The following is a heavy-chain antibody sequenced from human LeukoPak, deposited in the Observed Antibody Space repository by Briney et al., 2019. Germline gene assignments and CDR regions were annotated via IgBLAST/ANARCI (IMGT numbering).Heavy chain of an antibody. Sequence: GGSLRLSCAASGFTFSSYWMSWVRQAPGKGLEWVANIKQDGSEKYYVDSVKGRFTISRDNAKNTLYLQMNSLRAEDTAVYYCAKLHASAYYYNWFDPWGQGTLDTVSS. CDR2: IKQDGSEK. CDR1: GFTFSSYW. CDR3: AKLHASAYYYNWFDP. V-gene: IGHV3-7*03. J-gene: IGHJ5*02. D-gene: IGHD3-22*01.